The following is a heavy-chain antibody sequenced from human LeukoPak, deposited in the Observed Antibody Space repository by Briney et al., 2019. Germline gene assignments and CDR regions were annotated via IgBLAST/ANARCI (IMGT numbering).Heavy chain of an antibody. V-gene: IGHV4-39*01. CDR3: ARALYYYDSSGPFDY. J-gene: IGHJ4*02. Sequence: KSSETLSLTCTVSGGSISSSSYYWGWIRQPPGKGLEWIGSIYYSGSTYYNPSLKSRVTISVDTSKNQFSLKLSSVTAADTAVYYCARALYYYDSSGPFDYWGQGTLVTVSS. D-gene: IGHD3-22*01. CDR1: GGSISSSSYY. CDR2: IYYSGST.